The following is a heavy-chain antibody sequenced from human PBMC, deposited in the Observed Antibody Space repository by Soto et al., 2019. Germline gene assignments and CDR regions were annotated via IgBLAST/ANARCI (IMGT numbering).Heavy chain of an antibody. CDR1: GFTFDDYA. CDR2: ISWNSGSI. V-gene: IGHV3-9*01. CDR3: AKANVDTAMVTICAFDI. Sequence: GGSLRLSCAASGFTFDDYAMHWVRQAPGKGLEWVSGISWNSGSIGYADSVKGRFTISRDNAKNSLYLQMNSLRAEDTALYYCAKANVDTAMVTICAFDIWGQGTMVTVSS. D-gene: IGHD5-18*01. J-gene: IGHJ3*02.